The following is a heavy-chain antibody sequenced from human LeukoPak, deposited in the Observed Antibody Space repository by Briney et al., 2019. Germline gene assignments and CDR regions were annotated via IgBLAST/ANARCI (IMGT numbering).Heavy chain of an antibody. CDR1: GFTVSSNY. CDR3: ARVAYYDFWSGLIPHTYYMDV. Sequence: PGGSLRLSCAASGFTVSSNYMSWVRQAPGKGLEWVSVIYSGGSTYYADSVKGRFTISRDNSKNTLYLQMNSLRAEDTAIYYCARVAYYDFWSGLIPHTYYMDVWGKGTTVIVSS. J-gene: IGHJ6*03. D-gene: IGHD3-3*01. V-gene: IGHV3-53*01. CDR2: IYSGGST.